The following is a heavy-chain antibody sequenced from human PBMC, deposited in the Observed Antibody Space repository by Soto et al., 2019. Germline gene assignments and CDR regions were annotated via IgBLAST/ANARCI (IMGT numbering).Heavy chain of an antibody. D-gene: IGHD2-21*02. CDR3: AKFYGGNSAHTYTIDP. J-gene: IGHJ5*02. CDR2: ISSSGGST. Sequence: EVQLLESGGGLVQPGGSLRLSCAASGFTFSSYAMSWVRQAPGKGLEWVSTISSSGGSTHYADSVKGRFTISRDNFKTTLYLQMNSLRAEDTAVYYCAKFYGGNSAHTYTIDPWGQGTLVTVSS. CDR1: GFTFSSYA. V-gene: IGHV3-23*01.